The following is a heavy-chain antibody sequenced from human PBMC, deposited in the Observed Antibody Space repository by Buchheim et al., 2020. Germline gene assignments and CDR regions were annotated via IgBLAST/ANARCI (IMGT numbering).Heavy chain of an antibody. CDR1: GGSVSSGSYY. CDR3: ARVRYSYGLVLDN. CDR2: IYYSGST. Sequence: QVQLQESGPGLVKPSETLSLTCTVSGGSVSSGSYYWSWIRQPPGKGLEWIGYIYYSGSTNYNPSLKSRVTISVDTSKNQFPLKLSSVTAADTAVYYCARVRYSYGLVLDNWGQGTL. J-gene: IGHJ4*02. D-gene: IGHD5-18*01. V-gene: IGHV4-61*01.